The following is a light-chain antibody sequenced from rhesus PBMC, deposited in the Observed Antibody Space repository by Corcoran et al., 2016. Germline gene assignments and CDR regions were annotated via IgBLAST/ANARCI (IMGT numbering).Light chain of an antibody. CDR3: YQHSSGYT. CDR2: DVS. CDR1: QSVSSY. Sequence: EIVMTQSPATLSLSPGETATLSCRASQSVSSYLAWYHQKPGQAPRLLIYDVSSRATGIPDRFSGGGSGTGFTLPISSLEPEDVGVYHCYQHSSGYTFGPGTKLDIK. J-gene: IGKJ3*01. V-gene: IGKV3-17*01.